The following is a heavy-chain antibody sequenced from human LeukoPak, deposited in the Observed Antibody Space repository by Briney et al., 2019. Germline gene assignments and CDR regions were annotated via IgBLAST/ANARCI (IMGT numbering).Heavy chain of an antibody. Sequence: KPGGSLRLSCAASGFTFSDYYMSWIRQAPGKGLEWVSYISSSGSTIYYADSVKGRFTISRDNAKNSLYLQMNSLRAEDTAVYYCARNSYAVLTGYSRGGLDLWGPGTLVTVSS. D-gene: IGHD3-9*01. CDR3: ARNSYAVLTGYSRGGLDL. CDR2: ISSSGSTI. V-gene: IGHV3-11*04. J-gene: IGHJ5*02. CDR1: GFTFSDYY.